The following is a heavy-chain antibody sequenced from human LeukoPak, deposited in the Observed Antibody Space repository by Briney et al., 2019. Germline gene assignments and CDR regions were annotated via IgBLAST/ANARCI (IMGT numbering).Heavy chain of an antibody. CDR2: INHSGST. CDR3: ARGLTPDY. J-gene: IGHJ4*02. Sequence: PAETLCLTCAVYGGSFSGYYWSWIRQPPGKGLEWIGEINHSGSTNYNPSLKSRVTISVDTSKNQFSLKLSSVTAADTAVYYCARGLTPDYWGQGTLVTVSS. CDR1: GGSFSGYY. V-gene: IGHV4-34*01.